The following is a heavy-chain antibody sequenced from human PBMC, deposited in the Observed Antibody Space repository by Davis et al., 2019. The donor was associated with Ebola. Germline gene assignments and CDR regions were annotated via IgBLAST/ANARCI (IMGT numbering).Heavy chain of an antibody. D-gene: IGHD6-19*01. V-gene: IGHV4-34*01. CDR1: GGSFSGYY. J-gene: IGHJ4*02. CDR2: INHSGST. Sequence: SETLSLTCAVYGGSFSGYYWSWIRQPPGKGLEWIGEINHSGSTNYNPSFKSRVIVSEDASKNQFSLKLTSVTAADTAVYYCARGPKRGWYFYYWGQGTLVTVSS. CDR3: ARGPKRGWYFYY.